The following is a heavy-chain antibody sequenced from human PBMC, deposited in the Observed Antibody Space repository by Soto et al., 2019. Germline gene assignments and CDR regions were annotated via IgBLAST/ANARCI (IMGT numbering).Heavy chain of an antibody. CDR1: GFTFSSYA. V-gene: IGHV3-23*01. J-gene: IGHJ5*02. Sequence: GGSLRLSFAASGFTFSSYAMSWVRPAPGKGLEWVSAISGSGGSTYYADSVKGRFTISRDNSKNTLYLQMNSLRAEDTAVYYCAKDYPVTTPGGSNWFDPWGQGTLVTVSS. CDR3: AKDYPVTTPGGSNWFDP. D-gene: IGHD4-17*01. CDR2: ISGSGGST.